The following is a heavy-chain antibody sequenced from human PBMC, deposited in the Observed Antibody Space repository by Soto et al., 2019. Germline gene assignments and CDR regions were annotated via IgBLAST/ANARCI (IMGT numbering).Heavy chain of an antibody. J-gene: IGHJ6*02. V-gene: IGHV4-39*01. CDR2: IYYSGST. CDR1: GGSISSSSYY. D-gene: IGHD3-10*01. Sequence: PSETLSLTCTVSGGSISSSSYYWGWIRQPPGKGLEWIGSIYYSGSTYYNQSLKSRVTISVDTSKNQFSLKLSSVTAADTAVYYCARRPGYGSGSDYYYGMDVWGQGTTVT. CDR3: ARRPGYGSGSDYYYGMDV.